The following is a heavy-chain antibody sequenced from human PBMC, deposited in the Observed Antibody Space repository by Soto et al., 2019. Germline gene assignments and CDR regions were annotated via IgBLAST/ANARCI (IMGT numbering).Heavy chain of an antibody. CDR3: ERGPRTVENWYFDL. J-gene: IGHJ2*01. CDR2: IIPILGIA. CDR1: GGTFSSYT. V-gene: IGHV1-69*02. D-gene: IGHD4-17*01. Sequence: VKVSCKASGGTFSSYTISWVRQAPGQGLEWMGRIIPILGIANYAQKFQGRVTITADKSTSTAYMELSSLRSEDTAVYYCERGPRTVENWYFDLWGRGTLVTVSS.